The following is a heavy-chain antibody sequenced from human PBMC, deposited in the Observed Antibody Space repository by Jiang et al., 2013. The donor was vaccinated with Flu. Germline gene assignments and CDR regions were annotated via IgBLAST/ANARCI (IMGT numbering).Heavy chain of an antibody. CDR2: ISNTGRT. CDR1: GGSIGSRNHF. CDR3: AGLRVPNGEDWFDP. D-gene: IGHD3-10*01. J-gene: IGHJ5*02. Sequence: GPGLVKSSETLSLTCTVSGGSIGSRNHFWGWIRQAPGTGLEWIGTISNTGRTYSSPSLKSRITISVDTSKNQFSLKVTSVTAADAAIYYCAGLRVPNGEDWFDPGAREPWSPSPQ. V-gene: IGHV4-39*01.